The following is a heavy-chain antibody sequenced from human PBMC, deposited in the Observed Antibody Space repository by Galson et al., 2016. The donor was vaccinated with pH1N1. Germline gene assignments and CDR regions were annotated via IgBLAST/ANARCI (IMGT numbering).Heavy chain of an antibody. V-gene: IGHV5-51*01. CDR1: GYNFDRYW. CDR3: ARQEFSDY. D-gene: IGHD2/OR15-2a*01. Sequence: QSGAEVKKPGESLKISCKGSGYNFDRYWIGLVRQMPGKGLEWMGIIYPGDSDTRYSPSFQAPVSISADKSISTAYLQCISLKASYTAMYYCARQEFSDYWGHGTLVIVSS. CDR2: IYPGDSDT. J-gene: IGHJ4*01.